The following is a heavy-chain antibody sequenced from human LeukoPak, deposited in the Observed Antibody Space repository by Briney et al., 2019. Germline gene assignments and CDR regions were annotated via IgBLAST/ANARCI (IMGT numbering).Heavy chain of an antibody. Sequence: GGSLRLSCAASGVTFSSHWMHWVRQAPGKGLVWVSRINSDGSSISYADSVKGRFTISRDNAKNTLYLQMNSLRVEDTAVYYCARGRPHGNDYWGQGTLVTVSS. CDR2: INSDGSSI. D-gene: IGHD4-23*01. J-gene: IGHJ4*02. CDR3: ARGRPHGNDY. V-gene: IGHV3-74*01. CDR1: GVTFSSHW.